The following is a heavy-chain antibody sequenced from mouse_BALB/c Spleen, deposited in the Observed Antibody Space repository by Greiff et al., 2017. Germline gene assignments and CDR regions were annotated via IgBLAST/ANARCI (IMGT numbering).Heavy chain of an antibody. Sequence: VHLVESGAELARPGASVKMSCKASGYTFTSYTMHWVKQRPGQGLEWIGYINPSSGYTNYNQKFKDKATLTADKSSSTAYMQLSSLTSEDSAVYYCAGSYDYYLFAYWGQGTLVTVSA. V-gene: IGHV1-4*01. CDR1: GYTFTSYT. J-gene: IGHJ3*01. CDR2: INPSSGYT. D-gene: IGHD2-4*01. CDR3: AGSYDYYLFAY.